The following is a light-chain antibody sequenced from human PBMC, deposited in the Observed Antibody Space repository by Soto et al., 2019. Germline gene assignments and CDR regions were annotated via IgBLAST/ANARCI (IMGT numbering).Light chain of an antibody. CDR1: QSVSSY. Sequence: EIVLTQSPATLSLSPGERATISCRASQSVSSYLAWYQQKPGQAPRLLIYDASNRATGIPARFSGSGSGTDFTLTTSSLQPEDFAAYYCQQHSNWPPWTFGQGNKVEIK. V-gene: IGKV3-11*01. CDR2: DAS. CDR3: QQHSNWPPWT. J-gene: IGKJ1*01.